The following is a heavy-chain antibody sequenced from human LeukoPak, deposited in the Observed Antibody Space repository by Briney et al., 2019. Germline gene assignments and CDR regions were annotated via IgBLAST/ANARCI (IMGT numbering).Heavy chain of an antibody. J-gene: IGHJ6*03. CDR3: AREGGIARPPYLYYYIDV. CDR2: INPSGGST. Sequence: ASVKVSCKASGYTFTSYYMHWVRQAPGQGLEWMGIINPSGGSTNYAQEFQDRVIMTTDTSTSTAYMELRSLRSDDTAVYYCAREGGIARPPYLYYYIDVWGKGTTVTVSS. D-gene: IGHD6-6*01. V-gene: IGHV1-46*01. CDR1: GYTFTSYY.